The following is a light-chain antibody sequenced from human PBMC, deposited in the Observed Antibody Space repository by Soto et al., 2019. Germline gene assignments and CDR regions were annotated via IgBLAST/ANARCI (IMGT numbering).Light chain of an antibody. Sequence: EIVMTQSPATLSVSPGERATLSCRASQSVSSNLAWYQQKPGQAPRLLIYGASTRATGIPARFSGSGSGTKFTLTISSLQSEDFAVSYCQQYNNWPGLTFGGGTKVEIK. CDR1: QSVSSN. J-gene: IGKJ4*01. CDR2: GAS. V-gene: IGKV3-15*01. CDR3: QQYNNWPGLT.